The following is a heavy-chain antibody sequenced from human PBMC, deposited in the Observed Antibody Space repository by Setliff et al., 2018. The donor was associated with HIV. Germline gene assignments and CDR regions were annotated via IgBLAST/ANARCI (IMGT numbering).Heavy chain of an antibody. V-gene: IGHV4-59*05. CDR1: GGSISSYY. Sequence: PSETLSLTCTVSGGSISSYYWSWIRQPPGKGLEWIGSIYYSGSTYYNPSLKSRVTISVDTSKNQFSLKLSSVTAADTAVYYCARRPPINYSSSWYVENWGQGTLVTVSS. CDR3: ARRPPINYSSSWYVEN. J-gene: IGHJ4*02. D-gene: IGHD6-13*01. CDR2: IYYSGST.